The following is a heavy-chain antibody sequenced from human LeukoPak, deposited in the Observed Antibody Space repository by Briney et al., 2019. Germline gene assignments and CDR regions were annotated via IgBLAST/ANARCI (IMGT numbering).Heavy chain of an antibody. V-gene: IGHV3-23*01. Sequence: PGGSLRLSCAASGFTFSSSAMSWVRQVPGKGLEWVSGISASGGSTYYADSVRGRFTISRDNSKNTLYLQMNSLRAEDTAVYYCARVLSSGWYYFDYWGQGTLVTVSS. D-gene: IGHD6-19*01. CDR1: GFTFSSSA. CDR2: ISASGGST. CDR3: ARVLSSGWYYFDY. J-gene: IGHJ4*02.